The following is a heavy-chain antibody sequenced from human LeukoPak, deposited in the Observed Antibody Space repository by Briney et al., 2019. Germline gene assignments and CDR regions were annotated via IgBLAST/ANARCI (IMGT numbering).Heavy chain of an antibody. CDR2: ISKDANNK. J-gene: IGHJ4*02. CDR3: TRDLSGSWSIDY. D-gene: IGHD6-13*01. Sequence: SGGSLRLSCAASGFTFSSYGMHWVRQAPGKGLEWVAVISKDANNKCYADSVRGRLTISRDNSVNTLYLQMNSLRVEDTGVYFCTRDLSGSWSIDYWGQGTLVTVSS. CDR1: GFTFSSYG. V-gene: IGHV3-30*03.